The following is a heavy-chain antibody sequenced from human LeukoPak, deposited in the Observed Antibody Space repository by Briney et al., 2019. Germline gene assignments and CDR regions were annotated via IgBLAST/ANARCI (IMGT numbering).Heavy chain of an antibody. Sequence: GRSLRLSXAASGFTFSSYGMHWVGQAPGKGLEWVAVIWYDGSNKYYADSVKGRFTISRDNSKNTLYLQMNSLRAEDTAVYYCAKDSSGSSSDFDYWGQGTLVTVSS. J-gene: IGHJ4*02. CDR2: IWYDGSNK. V-gene: IGHV3-33*06. D-gene: IGHD6-6*01. CDR1: GFTFSSYG. CDR3: AKDSSGSSSDFDY.